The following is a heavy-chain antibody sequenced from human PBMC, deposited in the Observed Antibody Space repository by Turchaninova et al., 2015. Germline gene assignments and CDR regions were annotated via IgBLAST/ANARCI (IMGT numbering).Heavy chain of an antibody. Sequence: QLQLVQSGAEVKKPGSSVKVSCKASGGTFSSYAINWVRQAPGQGLEWMGGSIPAFGAANYAQRLQCRGTITAGEFTNTVYMELTSLRSEDTAVYYCARDRGQWRDSYYFYYYMDVWGKGTTVTVSS. V-gene: IGHV1-69*01. CDR1: GGTFSSYA. J-gene: IGHJ6*03. CDR2: SIPAFGAA. D-gene: IGHD2-8*01. CDR3: ARDRGQWRDSYYFYYYMDV.